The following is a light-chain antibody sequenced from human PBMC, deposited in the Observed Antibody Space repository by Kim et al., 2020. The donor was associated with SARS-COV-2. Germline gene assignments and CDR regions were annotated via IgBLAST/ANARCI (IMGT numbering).Light chain of an antibody. Sequence: SITISCTGTSSDVGSYNLVSWYQQHPGKAPKLMIYEVIKRPSGVSNRFSGSKSGNTASLTISELQAEDEADYYCCSYAGTTTYVVFGGGTQLTVL. V-gene: IGLV2-23*02. J-gene: IGLJ2*01. CDR1: SSDVGSYNL. CDR3: CSYAGTTTYVV. CDR2: EVI.